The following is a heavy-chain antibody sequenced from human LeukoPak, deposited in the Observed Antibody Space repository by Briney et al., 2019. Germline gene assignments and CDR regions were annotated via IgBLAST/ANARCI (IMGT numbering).Heavy chain of an antibody. D-gene: IGHD3-9*01. Sequence: SETLSLTCTVSGGSISSYYWSWIRQPPGKGLEWIGYIYYSGSTNYNPSLESRVTISVDTSKNQFSLKLSSVTAADTAVYYCARMHRHYDILTGYYRNWFDPWGQGTLVTVSS. CDR1: GGSISSYY. CDR3: ARMHRHYDILTGYYRNWFDP. V-gene: IGHV4-59*01. J-gene: IGHJ5*02. CDR2: IYYSGST.